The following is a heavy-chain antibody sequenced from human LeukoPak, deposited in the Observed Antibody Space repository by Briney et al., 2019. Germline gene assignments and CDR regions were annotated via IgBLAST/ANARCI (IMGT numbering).Heavy chain of an antibody. J-gene: IGHJ6*03. D-gene: IGHD4-11*01. CDR1: GGSISRDS. Sequence: SETLSLTCTVSGGSISRDSWSWIRQPPGKGLEWIGNFYHTGSTNYNPPLESRVTMSIDTSKNQFSLKLSSVTAADTAVYYCARAATVTHYYYYYMDVWGKGTTVTVSS. CDR3: ARAATVTHYYYYYMDV. V-gene: IGHV4-59*01. CDR2: FYHTGST.